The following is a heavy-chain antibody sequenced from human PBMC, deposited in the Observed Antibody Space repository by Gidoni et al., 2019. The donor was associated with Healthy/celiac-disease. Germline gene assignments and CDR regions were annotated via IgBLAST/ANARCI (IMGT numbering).Heavy chain of an antibody. J-gene: IGHJ4*02. CDR2: ISGSGGST. CDR3: AKGVSDPYCSGGSCNLFDY. V-gene: IGHV3-23*01. CDR1: GFTFSRYA. Sequence: EVQLLEHGGGLVQPGGSLRLSCAASGFTFSRYALSWVRQAPGKGLEWVSAISGSGGSTYYADSVKGRFTISRDNSKNTLYLQMNSLRAEDTAVYYCAKGVSDPYCSGGSCNLFDYWGQGTLVTVSS. D-gene: IGHD2-15*01.